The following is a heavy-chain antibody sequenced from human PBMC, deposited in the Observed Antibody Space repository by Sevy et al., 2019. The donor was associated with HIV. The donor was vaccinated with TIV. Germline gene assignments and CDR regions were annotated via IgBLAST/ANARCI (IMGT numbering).Heavy chain of an antibody. Sequence: GGSLRLSCAASGFTFISYAMSWVRQAPGKGLEWVSGISGSGGLTYYADSVKGRFSISRDNSKITLYLQMNSLRADDTAVYYCAKGSVAARVGNYFDLWGQGALVTVSS. J-gene: IGHJ4*02. D-gene: IGHD6-19*01. CDR3: AKGSVAARVGNYFDL. CDR2: ISGSGGLT. V-gene: IGHV3-23*01. CDR1: GFTFISYA.